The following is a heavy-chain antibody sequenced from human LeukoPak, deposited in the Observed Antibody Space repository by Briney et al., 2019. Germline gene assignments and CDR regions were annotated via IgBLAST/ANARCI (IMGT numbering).Heavy chain of an antibody. CDR2: ITSSSTYI. V-gene: IGHV3-21*01. J-gene: IGHJ6*03. D-gene: IGHD1-26*01. CDR1: GFTFSSYS. CDR3: ARDPYSGNYGDYYYYYMDV. Sequence: GGSLRLSCKTSGFTFSSYSMNWVRQAPGKGLEWVSSITSSSTYIYYADSVKGRFTISRDNARNSLYLQMNSLRVEDTAVYYCARDPYSGNYGDYYYYYMDVWGKGTTVTISS.